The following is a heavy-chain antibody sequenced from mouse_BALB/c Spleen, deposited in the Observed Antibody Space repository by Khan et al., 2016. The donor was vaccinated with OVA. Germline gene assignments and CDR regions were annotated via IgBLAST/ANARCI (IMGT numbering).Heavy chain of an antibody. CDR3: AREWAAWFPY. CDR2: IYPGSGNI. CDR1: GYTFTDYY. Sequence: VELVESGAELARPGASVKLPCKASGYTFTDYYINWMKQRTGQGLEWIGEIYPGSGNIYYNEKFNGKATLTADKSSSTAYMQLSSLTSEDSAVYFCAREWAAWFPYWGQGTLVTVSA. V-gene: IGHV1-77*01. J-gene: IGHJ3*01.